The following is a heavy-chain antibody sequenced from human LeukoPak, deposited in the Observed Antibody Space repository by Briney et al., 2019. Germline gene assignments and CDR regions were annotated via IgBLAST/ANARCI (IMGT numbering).Heavy chain of an antibody. V-gene: IGHV3-9*03. CDR3: AKARGYCTNGVCSGMGFDY. CDR1: GFTFDDYA. CDR2: ISWNSGSI. D-gene: IGHD2-8*01. J-gene: IGHJ4*02. Sequence: GGSLRLSCAASGFTFDDYAMHWVRQAPGKGLEWVSGISWNSGSIGYADSVKGRFTISRDNAKNSLYLQMNSLRAEDMALYYCAKARGYCTNGVCSGMGFDYWGQGTLVTVSS.